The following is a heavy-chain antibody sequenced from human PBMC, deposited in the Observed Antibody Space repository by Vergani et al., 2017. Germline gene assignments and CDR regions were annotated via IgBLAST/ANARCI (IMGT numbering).Heavy chain of an antibody. V-gene: IGHV1-69*13. CDR1: VGTFSSYA. D-gene: IGHD3-10*01. CDR3: ARAGPYGSRPYYVDY. J-gene: IGHJ4*02. Sequence: QVQLVQSGAEVKKPGSSVKVSCKASVGTFSSYAISWVRQAPGQGLEWMGRIIPIFGTANYAQKFQGRVTITADESTSTAYMELSSLRSEDTAVYYCARAGPYGSRPYYVDYWGQGTLVTVSS. CDR2: IIPIFGTA.